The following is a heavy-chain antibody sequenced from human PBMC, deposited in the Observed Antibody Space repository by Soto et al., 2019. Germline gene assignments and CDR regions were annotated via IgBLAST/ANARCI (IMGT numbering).Heavy chain of an antibody. Sequence: QAQLQQWGAGLLKPSETLSLTCAVYGGSFSGYYWSWIRQPPGKGLEWIGEINHSGNTNYNPSLKSRVTISGDTSKKQFSLKLNFVSAADTAVYYCARDHRVADYGDTNFDNWGQGTLLTVSS. V-gene: IGHV4-34*01. D-gene: IGHD4-17*01. CDR1: GGSFSGYY. CDR3: ARDHRVADYGDTNFDN. J-gene: IGHJ4*02. CDR2: INHSGNT.